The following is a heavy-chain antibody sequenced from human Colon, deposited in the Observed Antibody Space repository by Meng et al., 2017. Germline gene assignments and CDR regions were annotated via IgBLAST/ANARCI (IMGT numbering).Heavy chain of an antibody. CDR3: ARHGGYYQDF. CDR2: IDHRGSA. CDR1: GASVSVNRY. J-gene: IGHJ4*02. V-gene: IGHV4-4*02. D-gene: IGHD4-23*01. Sequence: QVHVQESGPGLVEPSETLSLACSVSGASVSVNRYWSWVRQPPGRGLEWIGQIDHRGSAYYRPSLNSRVTMSLDKSRNQFSLRLTSVTAADTAVYYCARHGGYYQDFWGQGTLVTVSS.